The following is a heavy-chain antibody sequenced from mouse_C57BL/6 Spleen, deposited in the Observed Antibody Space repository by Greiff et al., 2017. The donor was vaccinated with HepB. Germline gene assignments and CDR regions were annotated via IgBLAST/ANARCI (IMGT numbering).Heavy chain of an antibody. D-gene: IGHD2-1*01. V-gene: IGHV6-3*01. CDR1: GFTFSNYW. J-gene: IGHJ3*01. CDR3: PRNPWFAY. CDR2: IRLKSDNYAT. Sequence: EVQRVESGGGLVQPGGSMKLSCVASGFTFSNYWMNWVRQSPEKGLEWVAQIRLKSDNYATHYAESVKGRFTISRDDSKSSVYLQMNNLRAEDTGIYYCPRNPWFAYWGQGTLVTVSA.